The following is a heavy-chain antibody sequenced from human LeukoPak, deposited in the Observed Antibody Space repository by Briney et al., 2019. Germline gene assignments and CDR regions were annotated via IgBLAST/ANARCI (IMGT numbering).Heavy chain of an antibody. CDR3: AREWELRTPDY. CDR1: GGSINNYY. J-gene: IGHJ4*02. V-gene: IGHV4-59*01. CDR2: ISYSGSP. Sequence: SGPGLVKPSETLSLTCTVSGGSINNYYWSWIRQPPRKGLEWIGYISYSGSPNYNPSLKSRVTLSVDTSKNQFSLQLSSVTAADTAVYYCAREWELRTPDYWGQGTLVTVSS. D-gene: IGHD1-26*01.